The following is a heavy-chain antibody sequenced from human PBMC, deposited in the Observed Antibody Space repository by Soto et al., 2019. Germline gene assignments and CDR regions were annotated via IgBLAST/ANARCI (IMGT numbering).Heavy chain of an antibody. CDR3: AKGPEGVRGVPCYYYMDV. CDR1: GYTFSTYD. D-gene: IGHD3-10*01. Sequence: GASVKVSCKASGYTFSTYDINWVRQATGQGPEWMGWMNPNSGNTGYAQKFQGRVTMTRNTSISTAYMELSSLRSEDTAVYYCAKGPEGVRGVPCYYYMDVWGKGTTVTVSS. J-gene: IGHJ6*03. V-gene: IGHV1-8*01. CDR2: MNPNSGNT.